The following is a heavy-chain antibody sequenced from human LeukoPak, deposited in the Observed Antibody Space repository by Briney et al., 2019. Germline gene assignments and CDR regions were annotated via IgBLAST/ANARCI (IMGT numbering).Heavy chain of an antibody. Sequence: PGGSLRLSCAPSGFTFSDYYMSWIRQAPGEGLEWVSYISSSGSTIDYADSVKGRFTISRDNAKNSLYLQMNSLRAEDTAVYYCARSIPAGNRRWGQGTLVTVSS. V-gene: IGHV3-11*01. CDR3: ARSIPAGNRR. CDR2: ISSSGSTI. D-gene: IGHD2-2*01. CDR1: GFTFSDYY. J-gene: IGHJ4*02.